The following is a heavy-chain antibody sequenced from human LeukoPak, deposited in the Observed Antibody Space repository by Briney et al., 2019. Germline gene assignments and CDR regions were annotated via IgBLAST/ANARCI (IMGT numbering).Heavy chain of an antibody. D-gene: IGHD1-26*01. Sequence: SETLSLTCTVSGGSISSYYWSWIRQPPGKGLEWIGYIYYSGSTKYNPSLNSRVTISVDTSKNQFSLRLTSVTAADTAVYYCARGMVGATSWFDPWGQGTLVTVSS. CDR2: IYYSGST. J-gene: IGHJ5*02. CDR3: ARGMVGATSWFDP. CDR1: GGSISSYY. V-gene: IGHV4-59*01.